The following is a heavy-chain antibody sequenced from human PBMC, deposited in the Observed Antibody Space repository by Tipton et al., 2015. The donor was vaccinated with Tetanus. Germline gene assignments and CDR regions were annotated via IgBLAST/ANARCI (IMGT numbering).Heavy chain of an antibody. V-gene: IGHV1-8*01. Sequence: QSGPEVKKPGASVKVSCKASGYTFTNYDINWVRQAPGQGLEWMGWMSPNSGNTGYAQKFQDRVTLTSETSISTAYMELSGLRSGDTAVYCCARAGLASRSNLRSYYFDYWGQRTLGTVSS. CDR2: MSPNSGNT. CDR3: ARAGLASRSNLRSYYFDY. CDR1: GYTFTNYD. J-gene: IGHJ4*02. D-gene: IGHD3-10*01.